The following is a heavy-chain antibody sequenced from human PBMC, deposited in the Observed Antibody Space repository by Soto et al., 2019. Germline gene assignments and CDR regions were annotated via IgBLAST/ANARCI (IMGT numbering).Heavy chain of an antibody. D-gene: IGHD6-6*01. CDR2: IYPGDSDT. V-gene: IGHV5-51*01. Sequence: GESLKISFKGSGYSFTSYWIGWVRQMPGKGLEWMGIIYPGDSDTRYSPSFQGQVTISADKSISTAYLQWSSLKASDTAMYYCARQYSSSSERFDPWGQGTLVTVSS. CDR1: GYSFTSYW. CDR3: ARQYSSSSERFDP. J-gene: IGHJ5*02.